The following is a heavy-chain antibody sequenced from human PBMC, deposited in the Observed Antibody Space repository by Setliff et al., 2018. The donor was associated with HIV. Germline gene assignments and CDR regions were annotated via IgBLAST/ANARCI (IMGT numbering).Heavy chain of an antibody. CDR2: IYYSGTT. J-gene: IGHJ4*02. Sequence: SETLSLTCTVSGGSISSTNYYWGWIRQTTGKGLEWIGSIYYSGTTYYNPSLKSRVTMSVDTSTSRLSLKVHSVTAADTAMYYCARGSPGTSWTDYWGQGTLVTVSS. V-gene: IGHV4-39*07. CDR1: GGSISSTNYY. CDR3: ARGSPGTSWTDY. D-gene: IGHD6-13*01.